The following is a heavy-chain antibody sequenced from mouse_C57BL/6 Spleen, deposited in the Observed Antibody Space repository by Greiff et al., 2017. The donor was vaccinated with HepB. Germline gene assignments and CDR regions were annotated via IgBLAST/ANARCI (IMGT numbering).Heavy chain of an antibody. V-gene: IGHV5-9*01. CDR1: GFTFSSYT. D-gene: IGHD4-1*02. Sequence: EVQGVESGGGLVKPGGSLKLSCAASGFTFSSYTMSWVRQTPEKRLEWVATISGGGGNTYYPDSVKGRFTISRDNAKNTLYLQMSSLRSEDTALYYCARHPQLVFDYWGQGTTLTVSS. CDR2: ISGGGGNT. J-gene: IGHJ2*01. CDR3: ARHPQLVFDY.